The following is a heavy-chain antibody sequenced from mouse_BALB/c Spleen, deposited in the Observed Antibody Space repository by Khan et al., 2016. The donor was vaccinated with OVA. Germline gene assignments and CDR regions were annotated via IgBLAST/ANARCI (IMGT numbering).Heavy chain of an antibody. Sequence: EVELVESGGDLVKPGGSLKLSCAASGFTFSNYGMYWVRQTPDKRLEWVAIISTSGSYTYYPDSVKGRFTISRDNATSTLYLQMSSLKSEDTAIYYGARCCYGSSYDYYAIDYWGQGTSVTVSS. CDR1: GFTFSNYG. J-gene: IGHJ4*01. V-gene: IGHV5-6*01. CDR2: ISTSGSYT. D-gene: IGHD1-1*01. CDR3: ARCCYGSSYDYYAIDY.